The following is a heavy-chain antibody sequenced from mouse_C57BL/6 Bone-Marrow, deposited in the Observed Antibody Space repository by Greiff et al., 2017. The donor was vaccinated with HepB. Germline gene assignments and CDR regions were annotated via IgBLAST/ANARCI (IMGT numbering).Heavy chain of an antibody. CDR1: GYTFTSYW. V-gene: IGHV1-69*01. CDR3: ARGEYGTVPKDFDV. D-gene: IGHD1-1*01. Sequence: QVQLQQPGAELVMPGASVKLSCKASGYTFTSYWMHWVKQRPGQGLEWIGEIDPSDSYTNYNQKFKGKSTLTVDKSSSTAYMQLSSLTSEDSAVYDCARGEYGTVPKDFDVWGTGTTVTVSS. J-gene: IGHJ1*03. CDR2: IDPSDSYT.